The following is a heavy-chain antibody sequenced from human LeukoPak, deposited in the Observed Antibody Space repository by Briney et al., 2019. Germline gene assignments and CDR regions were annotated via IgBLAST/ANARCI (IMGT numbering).Heavy chain of an antibody. J-gene: IGHJ5*02. D-gene: IGHD3-3*01. V-gene: IGHV4-34*01. CDR1: GGSFSGYY. Sequence: PSETLSLTCAVYGGSFSGYYWNWIRQPPGKGLEWIGEINHSGSTNYNPSLKSRVTISVDTSRNQFSLKLSSVTAAETAVYYCAKGGGVVHRDWFDPWGQGTLVTVSS. CDR3: AKGGGVVHRDWFDP. CDR2: INHSGST.